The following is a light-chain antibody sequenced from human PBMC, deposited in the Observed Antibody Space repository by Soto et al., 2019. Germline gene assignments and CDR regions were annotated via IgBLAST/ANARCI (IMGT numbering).Light chain of an antibody. CDR3: QQYINWPRT. CDR2: GAS. CDR1: QNVSYN. V-gene: IGKV3-15*01. Sequence: EIVMTQSPATLSVSPGERATISCRASQNVSYNLAWYQHKPGQAPRLLIYGASARATGIPARFSGSGSGTEFTLTISSLQSEDFAVYYCQQYINWPRTFGQGTKV. J-gene: IGKJ1*01.